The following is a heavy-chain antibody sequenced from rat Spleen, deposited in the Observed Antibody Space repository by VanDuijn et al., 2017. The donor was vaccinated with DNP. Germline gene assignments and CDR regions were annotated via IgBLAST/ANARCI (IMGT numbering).Heavy chain of an antibody. Sequence: EVQLVESGGGVVQSGRSLKVSCAASGFTFSDYNMAWVRQAPKKGLEWVATIIYDGSHTFYRDSVQGRLTISRDNAKNTQYLQMDSLRSEDTATYYCATHILRVYWGQGVMVTVSS. CDR2: IIYDGSHT. D-gene: IGHD1-7*01. CDR1: GFTFSDYN. CDR3: ATHILRVY. V-gene: IGHV5S10*01. J-gene: IGHJ2*01.